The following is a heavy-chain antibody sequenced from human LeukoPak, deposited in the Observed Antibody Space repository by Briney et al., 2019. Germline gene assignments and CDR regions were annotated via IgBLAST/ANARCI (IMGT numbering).Heavy chain of an antibody. CDR1: EFTFSDYA. CDR3: ARGTGTTDY. Sequence: GGSLRLSCAASEFTFSDYAIHWVRQAPGKGLEYVSVISGNGGTTYYANSVKGRFTISRDNSKNTVYLQMGSLRAEDMAVYYCARGTGTTDYWGQGTLVTVSS. V-gene: IGHV3-64*01. D-gene: IGHD1-7*01. J-gene: IGHJ4*02. CDR2: ISGNGGTT.